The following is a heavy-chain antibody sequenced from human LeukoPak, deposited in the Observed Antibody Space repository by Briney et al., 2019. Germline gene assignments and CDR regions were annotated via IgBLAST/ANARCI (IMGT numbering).Heavy chain of an antibody. J-gene: IGHJ4*02. Sequence: PSETLSLTCSVSGGSISSDHFYWGWICQPPGKGLEWIGNMYYTGSTYYNPSLKSRVTMSVDTSNNQFSLKLSSLTAADTAVYYCARHNENWGSIDYWGQGTLVTVSS. CDR3: ARHNENWGSIDY. D-gene: IGHD7-27*01. CDR2: MYYTGST. V-gene: IGHV4-39*01. CDR1: GGSISSDHFY.